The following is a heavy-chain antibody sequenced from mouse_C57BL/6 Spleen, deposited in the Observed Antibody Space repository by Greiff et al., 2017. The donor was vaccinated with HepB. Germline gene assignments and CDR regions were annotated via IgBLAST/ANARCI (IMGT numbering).Heavy chain of an antibody. CDR3: ARKGYSGFAY. Sequence: EVQLQQSGPELVKPGASVKISCKASGYSFTGYYMNWVKQSPEKSLEWIGEINPSTGGTTYNQKFKAKATLTVDKSSSTAYMQLKSLTSEDSAVYYCARKGYSGFAYWGQGTLVTVSA. V-gene: IGHV1-42*01. J-gene: IGHJ3*01. CDR2: INPSTGGT. D-gene: IGHD2-14*01. CDR1: GYSFTGYY.